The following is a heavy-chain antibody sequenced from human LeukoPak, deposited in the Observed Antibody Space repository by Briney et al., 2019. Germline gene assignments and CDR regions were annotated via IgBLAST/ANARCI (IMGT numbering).Heavy chain of an antibody. J-gene: IGHJ4*02. CDR3: ASSLSTVDY. CDR2: ISSDGSNT. V-gene: IGHV3-74*01. D-gene: IGHD3-16*02. CDR1: GFTFSSYW. Sequence: GGSLRLSCAASGFTFSSYWMHWVRQAPGKGLVWVSRISSDGSNTGYADSVKGRFTISRDNAKNTVYLQMNSLSAEDTAVYYCASSLSTVDYWGQGTLVTVFS.